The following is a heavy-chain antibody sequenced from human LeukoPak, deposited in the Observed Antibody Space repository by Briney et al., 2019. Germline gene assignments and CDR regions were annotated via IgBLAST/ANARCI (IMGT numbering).Heavy chain of an antibody. CDR3: ARGRGLYPG. Sequence: SETLSLTCAIYSEYFSGYFWSWIRQPPGKGLEWIGEINYSGSTNYNPSLKSRVTISVDTSKNQFSLKLSSATAAHTDVYYCARGRGLYPGWGQRTMVTVSS. CDR1: SEYFSGYF. V-gene: IGHV4-34*01. J-gene: IGHJ3*01. CDR2: INYSGST. D-gene: IGHD3-10*01.